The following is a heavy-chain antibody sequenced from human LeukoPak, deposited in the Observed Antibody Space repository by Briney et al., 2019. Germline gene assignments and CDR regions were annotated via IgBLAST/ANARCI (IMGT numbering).Heavy chain of an antibody. Sequence: SETLSLTCTVPSGSISSGSYYWSWIRQPAGKGLEWIGRIYTSGNTNYNPSLKSRVTISVDTSKNQFSLKLSSVTAADTAVYYCARGRRDGYNLEYFDKWGQGTLVTVSS. D-gene: IGHD5-24*01. CDR2: IYTSGNT. CDR1: SGSISSGSYY. CDR3: ARGRRDGYNLEYFDK. V-gene: IGHV4-61*02. J-gene: IGHJ4*02.